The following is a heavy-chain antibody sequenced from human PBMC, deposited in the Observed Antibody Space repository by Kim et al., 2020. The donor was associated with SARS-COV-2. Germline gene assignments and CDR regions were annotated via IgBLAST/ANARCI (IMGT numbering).Heavy chain of an antibody. V-gene: IGHV4-39*01. J-gene: IGHJ3*01. Sequence: YKLSLKNRLIISVDTSKEQFSLKVTSVTAADTAMYYCARQVVSAGFNFDLWGQGTMVTVSS. CDR3: ARQVVSAGFNFDL. D-gene: IGHD2-15*01.